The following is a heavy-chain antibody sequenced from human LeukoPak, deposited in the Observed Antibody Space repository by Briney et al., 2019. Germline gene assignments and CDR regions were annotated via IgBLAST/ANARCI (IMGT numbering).Heavy chain of an antibody. D-gene: IGHD3-10*01. Sequence: PSETLSLTCTVSGGSISSSSYYWSWIRQSPGKGLEWIGEINHSGNTNYNASLKSRVTISVDTSKNQFSLKMSSVTAADTAVYYCASGVHGSGSWWFDPWGQGTLVTVSS. V-gene: IGHV4-39*07. CDR2: INHSGNT. CDR1: GGSISSSSYY. CDR3: ASGVHGSGSWWFDP. J-gene: IGHJ5*02.